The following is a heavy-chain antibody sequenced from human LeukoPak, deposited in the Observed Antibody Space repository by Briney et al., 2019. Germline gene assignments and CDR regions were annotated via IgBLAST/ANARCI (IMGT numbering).Heavy chain of an antibody. D-gene: IGHD6-19*01. CDR3: ARFKRAGGWSYFDY. V-gene: IGHV4-59*01. J-gene: IGHJ4*02. CDR1: GGSISTYY. Sequence: LETLSLTCTVSGGSISTYYWSWIRKPPGKGLEWIGHIYNSGSTNYSPSLKSRVTISVDTSKNQFSLKLSSVTAADTAVYYCARFKRAGGWSYFDYWGQGTLVTVSS. CDR2: IYNSGST.